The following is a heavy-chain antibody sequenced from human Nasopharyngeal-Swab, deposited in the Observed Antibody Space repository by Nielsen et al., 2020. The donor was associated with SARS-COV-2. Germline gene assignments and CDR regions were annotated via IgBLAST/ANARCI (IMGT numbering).Heavy chain of an antibody. CDR3: AKDLRGSAYWYFDL. D-gene: IGHD6-25*01. V-gene: IGHV3-23*01. CDR1: GFTFSSYA. CDR2: ISAGGAST. J-gene: IGHJ2*01. Sequence: GGSLRLSCAASGFTFSSYAMSWVRQAPGKGLQWVSGISAGGASTFYTVSVKGRFTISRDNSKNTLYLQMNSLRAEDTALYYCAKDLRGSAYWYFDLWGRGTVVTVSS.